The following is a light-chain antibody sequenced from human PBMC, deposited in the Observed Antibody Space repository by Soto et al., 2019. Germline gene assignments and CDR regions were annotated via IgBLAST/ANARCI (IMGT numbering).Light chain of an antibody. CDR2: AAS. CDR1: QSLSDSY. V-gene: IGKV3-20*01. J-gene: IGKJ2*01. CDR3: QHHGTSPQNT. Sequence: EIVLTQSPGTLSLSPGERATLSCRASQSLSDSYLAWYQQKPGQPPRLLIYAASSRATGIPDRFSGSVSGTDFSLTISRLQPEDFAVYYSQHHGTSPQNTFGQGTKLEIK.